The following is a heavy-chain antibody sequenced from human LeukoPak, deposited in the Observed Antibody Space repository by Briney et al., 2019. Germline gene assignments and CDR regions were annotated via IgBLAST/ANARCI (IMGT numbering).Heavy chain of an antibody. V-gene: IGHV1-18*01. CDR3: AKNSSGGYSDY. CDR2: ISTYNGYS. J-gene: IGHJ4*02. D-gene: IGHD6-19*01. Sequence: ASVNVSCTPSGYTFTSSGITWVRQAPGQGLEWMGWISTYNGYSKYAQNLQGRVTMTSDTSTTTAYMELSSLRSDDTAVYYCAKNSSGGYSDYWGQGTLVTVSS. CDR1: GYTFTSSG.